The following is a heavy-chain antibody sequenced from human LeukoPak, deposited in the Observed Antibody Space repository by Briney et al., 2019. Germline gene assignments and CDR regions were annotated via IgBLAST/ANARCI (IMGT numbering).Heavy chain of an antibody. CDR1: GFTFTKFW. V-gene: IGHV3-7*03. J-gene: IGHJ4*02. CDR3: AKDRGFFYYGSGSSYYFDY. CDR2: IQEDGKKE. Sequence: PGGSLGLSCEASGFTFTKFWMSWVRQAPGKGLEWVANIQEDGKKENYVDSVRGRFTISRDNSKNTLYLQMNSLRAEDTAVYFCAKDRGFFYYGSGSSYYFDYWGQGTLVTVSS. D-gene: IGHD3-10*01.